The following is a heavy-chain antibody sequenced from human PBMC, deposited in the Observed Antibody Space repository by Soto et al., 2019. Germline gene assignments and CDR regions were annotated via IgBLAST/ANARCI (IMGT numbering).Heavy chain of an antibody. D-gene: IGHD6-19*01. J-gene: IGHJ5*02. Sequence: PSETLSLTCSVSGGSINSSSYFWGWVRQPPGKGLEWIGSIYYSGSTYYNPSFRSRVTISVDTSKNQFSLKLSSVTAADTAVFYCARHYSSGSRNWFDPWGQGTLVTVSS. V-gene: IGHV4-39*01. CDR2: IYYSGST. CDR3: ARHYSSGSRNWFDP. CDR1: GGSINSSSYF.